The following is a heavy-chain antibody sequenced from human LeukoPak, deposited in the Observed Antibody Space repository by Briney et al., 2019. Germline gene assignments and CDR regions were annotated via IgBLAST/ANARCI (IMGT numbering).Heavy chain of an antibody. J-gene: IGHJ4*02. CDR1: GYTLTELS. CDR3: ATGPGPYPPNPLHY. V-gene: IGHV1-24*01. Sequence: GASVKVSCKVSGYTLTELSMHWVRQAPGKGLEWMGGFDPEDGETIYAQKFQGRVTMTEDTSTDTAYMELSSLRSEDTAVYSCATGPGPYPPNPLHYWGQGTLVTVSS. CDR2: FDPEDGET. D-gene: IGHD2-2*02.